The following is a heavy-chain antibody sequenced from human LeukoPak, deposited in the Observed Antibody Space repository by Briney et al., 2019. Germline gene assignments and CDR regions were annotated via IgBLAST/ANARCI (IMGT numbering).Heavy chain of an antibody. Sequence: PSQTLSLTCTVSGGSISSGSYYWGWIRQPPGKGLEWIGSIYYSGSTYYNPSLKSRVTISVDTSKNQFSLKLSSVTAADTAVYYCARDGITMVRGGLYYYYYMDVWGKGTTVTVSS. CDR3: ARDGITMVRGGLYYYYYMDV. CDR2: IYYSGST. J-gene: IGHJ6*03. CDR1: GGSISSGSYY. V-gene: IGHV4-39*07. D-gene: IGHD3-10*01.